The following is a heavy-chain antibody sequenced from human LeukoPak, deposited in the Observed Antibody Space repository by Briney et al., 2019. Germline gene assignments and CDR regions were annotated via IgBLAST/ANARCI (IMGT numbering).Heavy chain of an antibody. CDR3: ARDGLYDSSGYYMDS. CDR1: GGAISSYY. Sequence: SETLSLTCTVSGGAISSYYWSWIRQPPGKGLEWIGYIYYSGGTKYNLSLMSRVTISVDRAQSQFSLSLSSATAADTAVYYCARDGLYDSSGYYMDSWGQGTLVIVSS. CDR2: IYYSGGT. V-gene: IGHV4-59*01. J-gene: IGHJ4*02. D-gene: IGHD3-22*01.